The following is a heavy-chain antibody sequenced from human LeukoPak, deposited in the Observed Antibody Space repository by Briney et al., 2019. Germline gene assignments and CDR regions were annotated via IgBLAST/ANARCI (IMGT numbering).Heavy chain of an antibody. V-gene: IGHV4-39*07. CDR1: GGSSSSSSYY. CDR2: IYYSGST. D-gene: IGHD6-13*01. Sequence: SETLSLTCTVSGGSSSSSSYYWGWIRQPPGKGLEWIGTIYYSGSTYYNASLKSRVTISVDTSKNQFSLKLSSVTAADTAVYYCARGQSSPFHYWGQGTLVTVSS. CDR3: ARGQSSPFHY. J-gene: IGHJ4*02.